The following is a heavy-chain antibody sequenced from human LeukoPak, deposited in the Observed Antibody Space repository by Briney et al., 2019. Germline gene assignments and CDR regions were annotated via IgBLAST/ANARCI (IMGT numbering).Heavy chain of an antibody. CDR2: MNPNSGNT. V-gene: IGHV1-8*01. CDR1: GYTFTSYD. D-gene: IGHD2-15*01. J-gene: IGHJ4*02. CDR3: ARGRDCSGGNCWIDY. Sequence: GASVKVSCKASGYTFTSYDINWVRQATGQVLEWMGWMNPNSGNTGYAQKFQGRVTMTRKTSISTAYMELSSLRSEDTAVYYCARGRDCSGGNCWIDYWGQGTLVTVSS.